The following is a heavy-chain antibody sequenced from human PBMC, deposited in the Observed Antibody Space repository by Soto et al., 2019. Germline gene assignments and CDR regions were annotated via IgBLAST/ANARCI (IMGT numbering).Heavy chain of an antibody. V-gene: IGHV4-34*01. D-gene: IGHD2-2*01. CDR2: INHSGST. J-gene: IGHJ5*02. CDR1: GGSFSGYY. CDR3: ARGIVVVPAAPLNWFDP. Sequence: KPSETLSLTCAVYGGSFSGYYWSWIRQPPGKGLERIGEINHSGSTNYNPSLKSRVTISVDTSKNQFSLKLSSVTAADTAVYYCARGIVVVPAAPLNWFDPWGQGTLVTVSS.